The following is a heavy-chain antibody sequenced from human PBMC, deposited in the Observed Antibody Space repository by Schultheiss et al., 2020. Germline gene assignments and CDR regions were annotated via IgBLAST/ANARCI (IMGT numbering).Heavy chain of an antibody. D-gene: IGHD5-12*01. J-gene: IGHJ5*02. Sequence: SGPRPVKPTQTLTLTCTFSGFSLSTSGVGVGWIRQPPGKALEWLALIYWDDDKRYSPSLKSRLTITKDTSKNQVVLTMTNMDPVDTATYYCEHSPPTGYRVGRFDPGGQGALVT. CDR1: GFSLSTSGVG. CDR2: IYWDDDK. V-gene: IGHV2-5*02. CDR3: EHSPPTGYRVGRFDP.